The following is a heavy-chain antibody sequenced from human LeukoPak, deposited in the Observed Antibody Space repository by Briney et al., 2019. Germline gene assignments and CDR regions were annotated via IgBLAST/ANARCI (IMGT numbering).Heavy chain of an antibody. CDR2: VDGGGGGT. D-gene: IGHD6-13*01. CDR1: GFMFDTYI. V-gene: IGHV3-23*01. Sequence: PGGSLRLSCAASGFMFDTYIMTWVRQAPGRGLEWVSSVDGGGGGTYYADSVKGRFTISRDNSKDTLYLQMNGLRAEDTAVYFCAKQSAGSAAWYSLHYDFWGQGTLVTVSS. CDR3: AKQSAGSAAWYSLHYDF. J-gene: IGHJ4*02.